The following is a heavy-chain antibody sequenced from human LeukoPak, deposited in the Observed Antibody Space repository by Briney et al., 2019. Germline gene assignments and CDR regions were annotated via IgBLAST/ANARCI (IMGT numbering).Heavy chain of an antibody. D-gene: IGHD2-2*01. CDR2: IRYDGNNK. CDR3: AKGREKYCTSTSCYHDY. Sequence: GGSLRLSCAASGFTFSSYGMHWVLQAPGKGLEWVAFIRYDGNNKYYADSVKGRFTISRDNSENTLYLQMNSLRVEDTAVYFCAKGREKYCTSTSCYHDYWGQGTLVTVSS. V-gene: IGHV3-30*02. J-gene: IGHJ4*02. CDR1: GFTFSSYG.